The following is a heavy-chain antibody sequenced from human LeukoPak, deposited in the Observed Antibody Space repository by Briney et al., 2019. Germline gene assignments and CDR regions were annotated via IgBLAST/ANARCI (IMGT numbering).Heavy chain of an antibody. D-gene: IGHD1-26*01. Sequence: GGSLRLSCAASGFTFSSYWMHWVRQAPGKGLVWVSRINSDGSSTSYADSVKGRFTISRDNAKNTLYLQMNSLRAEDTAVYYCARDPPSIVGANYYFDYWGQGTLVTVSS. CDR3: ARDPPSIVGANYYFDY. V-gene: IGHV3-74*01. CDR2: INSDGSST. J-gene: IGHJ4*02. CDR1: GFTFSSYW.